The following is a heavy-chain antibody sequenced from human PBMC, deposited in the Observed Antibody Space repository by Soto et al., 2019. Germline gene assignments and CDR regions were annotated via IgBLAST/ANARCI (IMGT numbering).Heavy chain of an antibody. CDR3: ARGRTLWFGETNNWFDP. J-gene: IGHJ5*02. CDR1: GYTFTSYA. Sequence: ASVKVSCKASGYTFTSYAMHWVRQAPGQRLEWMGWINAGNGNTKYSQKFQGRVTITRDTSASTAYMELSSLRSEDTAVYYCARGRTLWFGETNNWFDPWGQGTLVTVS. D-gene: IGHD3-10*01. V-gene: IGHV1-3*01. CDR2: INAGNGNT.